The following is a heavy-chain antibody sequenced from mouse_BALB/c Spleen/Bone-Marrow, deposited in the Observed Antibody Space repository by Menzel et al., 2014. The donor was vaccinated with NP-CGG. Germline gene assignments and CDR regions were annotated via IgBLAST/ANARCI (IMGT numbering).Heavy chain of an antibody. V-gene: IGHV4-1*02. CDR1: GFDFSRYW. CDR3: ARLGYYGGFAY. J-gene: IGHJ3*01. CDR2: INPDSSTI. Sequence: EVHLVESGGGLVQPGGSLKLSCAASGFDFSRYWMSWVRQAPGKGLGWIGEINPDSSTINYTPSLKDKFIISRDNAKNTLYLQMSKVRSEDTALYYCARLGYYGGFAYWGQGTLVTVSA. D-gene: IGHD2-3*01.